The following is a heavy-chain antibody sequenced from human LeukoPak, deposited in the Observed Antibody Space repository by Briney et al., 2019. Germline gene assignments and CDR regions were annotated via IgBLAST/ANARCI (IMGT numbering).Heavy chain of an antibody. CDR2: IYPGDSDT. J-gene: IGHJ5*02. V-gene: IGHV5-51*01. CDR1: GYSFTTYW. CDR3: ARQGQAVTTLVP. Sequence: GESLKISCKGSGYSFTTYWIAWVRQMPGKGLGWMGIIYPGDSDTKYSPSYQGQVTISADKSISTAYLQWDSLKASDTAMYYCARQGQAVTTLVPWGQGTLVTVSS. D-gene: IGHD4-17*01.